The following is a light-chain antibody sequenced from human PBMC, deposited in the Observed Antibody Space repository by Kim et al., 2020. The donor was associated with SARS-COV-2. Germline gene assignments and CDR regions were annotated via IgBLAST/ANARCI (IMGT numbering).Light chain of an antibody. V-gene: IGKV2-28*01. CDR2: LGS. CDR1: LSLLHSNGYNY. J-gene: IGKJ2*01. CDR3: MQALQTRT. Sequence: DIVMTQSPLSLPVTPGEPASISCRSSLSLLHSNGYNYVDWYLQKPGQSPHLLIYLGSTRASGVPDRFSGSGSGTDFTLKISRVEAEDVGVYYCMQALQTRTFGQGTKLEI.